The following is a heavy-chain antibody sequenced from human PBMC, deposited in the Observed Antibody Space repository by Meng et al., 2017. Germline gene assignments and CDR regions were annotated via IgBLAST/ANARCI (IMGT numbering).Heavy chain of an antibody. V-gene: IGHV1-2*06. J-gene: IGHJ4*02. CDR1: VSACDAYW. CDR2: IDPEGEKT. Sequence: GHLRPSGRVVKKHGGSVKVDCKASVSACDAYWRQWVRQGPWDGLGWMGRIDPEGEKTHYARRFQGRVTVARDTSSGTAYMELSGLRPDDTAVYYCARDDDISAAGYLLGDFWGQGTLVTVSS. D-gene: IGHD6-13*01. CDR3: ARDDDISAAGYLLGDF.